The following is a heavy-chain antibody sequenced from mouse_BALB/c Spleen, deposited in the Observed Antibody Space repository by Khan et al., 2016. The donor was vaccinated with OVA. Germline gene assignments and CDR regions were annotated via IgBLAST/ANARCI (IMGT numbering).Heavy chain of an antibody. CDR2: ISYSGSI. V-gene: IGHV3-2*02. J-gene: IGHJ4*01. CDR3: AGDFGRGLMDY. D-gene: IGHD3-1*01. Sequence: EVQLQESGPGLVKPSQSLSLTCTVTGYSITSDFAWNWIRQFPGNKLEWMGYISYSGSISYNPSLKSRISITRDTSKNQFFLQLNSVTTEDTAKYYCAGDFGRGLMDYWDQGTSVTVSS. CDR1: GYSITSDFA.